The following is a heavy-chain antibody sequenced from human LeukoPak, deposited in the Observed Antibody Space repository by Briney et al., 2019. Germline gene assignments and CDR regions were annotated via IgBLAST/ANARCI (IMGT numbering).Heavy chain of an antibody. D-gene: IGHD2-15*01. CDR3: ARGGLGYCSVGSCPANWFDP. CDR2: ISPYNGNT. Sequence: ASVKVSCKASGYTFTNYGITWVRQAPGQGLEWMGWISPYNGNTYYAQNLQGRVTMTTDTSTSTAYMELRSLRSDDTAVYYCARGGLGYCSVGSCPANWFDPWGQGTLVTVSS. V-gene: IGHV1-18*04. J-gene: IGHJ5*02. CDR1: GYTFTNYG.